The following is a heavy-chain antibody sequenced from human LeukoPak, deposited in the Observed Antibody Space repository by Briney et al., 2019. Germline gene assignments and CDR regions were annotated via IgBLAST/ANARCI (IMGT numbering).Heavy chain of an antibody. J-gene: IGHJ5*02. CDR1: GYSFTSYW. Sequence: GESLKISCKGSGYSFTSYWIGWERQMPGKGLEWMGIVYPGDSDTRYSPSFQGQVTISADKSISTAYLQWSSLKASDTAMYYCARRSSIAAAGGYNWFDPWGQGTLVTVSS. CDR2: VYPGDSDT. V-gene: IGHV5-51*01. CDR3: ARRSSIAAAGGYNWFDP. D-gene: IGHD6-13*01.